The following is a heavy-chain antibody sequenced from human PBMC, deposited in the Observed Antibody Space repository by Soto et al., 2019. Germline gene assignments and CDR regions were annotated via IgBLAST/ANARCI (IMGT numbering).Heavy chain of an antibody. D-gene: IGHD3-22*01. Sequence: HPGGSLRLSCAASGFTFSSYEMNWVRQAPGKGLEWVSYISSSGSTIYYADSVKGRFTISRDNAKNSLYLQMNSLRAEDTAVYYCARGGITMIVVASYDYWGQGTLVTVSS. V-gene: IGHV3-48*03. CDR1: GFTFSSYE. CDR2: ISSSGSTI. CDR3: ARGGITMIVVASYDY. J-gene: IGHJ4*02.